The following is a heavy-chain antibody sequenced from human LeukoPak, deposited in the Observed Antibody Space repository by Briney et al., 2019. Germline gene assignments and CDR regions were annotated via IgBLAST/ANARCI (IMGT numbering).Heavy chain of an antibody. V-gene: IGHV3-15*01. CDR1: GFTFSNAC. J-gene: IGHJ4*02. Sequence: GGSLRLSCAASGFTFSNACMSWVRQAPGKGLEWVGHIKTKTDGGTTDYAAPMKGRFTISRDNSKNTLYLQMNSLKTEDTAVYYCTTGTWIQLWLADYWGQGTLVTVSS. CDR3: TTGTWIQLWLADY. D-gene: IGHD5-18*01. CDR2: IKTKTDGGTT.